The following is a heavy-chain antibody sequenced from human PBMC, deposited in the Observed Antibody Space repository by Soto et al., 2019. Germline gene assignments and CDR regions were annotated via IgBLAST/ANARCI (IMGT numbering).Heavy chain of an antibody. CDR1: GYSFTSYW. D-gene: IGHD3-22*01. CDR2: IYPGDPDT. Sequence: GASLKISCKGSGYSFTSYWIGWVRQMPGKGLEWMGIIYPGDPDTRYSPSFQGQVTISADKSISTAYLQWSSLKASDTAMYYCARSYYYDSSGYYFGYWGQGTLVTVSS. J-gene: IGHJ4*02. CDR3: ARSYYYDSSGYYFGY. V-gene: IGHV5-51*01.